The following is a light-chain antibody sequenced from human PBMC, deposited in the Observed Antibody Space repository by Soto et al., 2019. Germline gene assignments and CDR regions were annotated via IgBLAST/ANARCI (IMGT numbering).Light chain of an antibody. Sequence: EIVMTQSPATLSVSPGERATLSCRASQSVTSSYLAWWQQKPGQAPRLLIYGASSRATGIPDRFSGSGSGTDFTLTISRLEPEDFAVYFCQQYGSSPTTFGQGPRWIS. V-gene: IGKV3-20*01. CDR3: QQYGSSPTT. J-gene: IGKJ1*01. CDR1: QSVTSSY. CDR2: GAS.